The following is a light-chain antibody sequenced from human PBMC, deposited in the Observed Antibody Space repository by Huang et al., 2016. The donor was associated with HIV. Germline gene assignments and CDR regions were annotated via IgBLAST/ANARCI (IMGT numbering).Light chain of an antibody. J-gene: IGKJ3*01. Sequence: ETVMTQSSVTLSVSPGDRASLSCRSSQIVSSHLAWYQQKPGQAPRLLIYAASTRATGVPARFSCSGAGTEFTLTISTLQSEDSAVYYSQQYNDFRSTFGPGTRVEIK. CDR2: AAS. CDR1: QIVSSH. CDR3: QQYNDFRST. V-gene: IGKV3-15*01.